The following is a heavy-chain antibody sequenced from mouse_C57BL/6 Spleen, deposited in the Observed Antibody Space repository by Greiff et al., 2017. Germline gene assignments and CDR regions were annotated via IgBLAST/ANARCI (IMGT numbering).Heavy chain of an antibody. Sequence: EVKLVESGPGMVKPSQSLSLTCTVTGYSITSGYDWHWIRHFPGNKLEWMGYISYSGSTNYNPSLKSRISITHDTSKNHFFLKLNSVTTEDTATYYCARASQFLYFDYWGQGTTLTVSS. V-gene: IGHV3-1*01. J-gene: IGHJ2*01. CDR2: ISYSGST. CDR1: GYSITSGYD. CDR3: ARASQFLYFDY.